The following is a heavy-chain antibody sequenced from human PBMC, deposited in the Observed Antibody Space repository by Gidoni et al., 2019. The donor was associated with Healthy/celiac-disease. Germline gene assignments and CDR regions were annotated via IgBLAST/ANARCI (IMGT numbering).Heavy chain of an antibody. Sequence: QVQLQQWGAGLLKPSETLSLTCAVYGGSFSGYYWSWIRQPPGKGLEWIGEINHSGSTNYNPSLKSRVTISVDTSKNQFSLKLSSVTAADTAVYYCAREAKGMIVVVPRGMDVWGQGTTVTVSS. CDR3: AREAKGMIVVVPRGMDV. V-gene: IGHV4-34*01. J-gene: IGHJ6*02. D-gene: IGHD3-22*01. CDR2: INHSGST. CDR1: GGSFSGYY.